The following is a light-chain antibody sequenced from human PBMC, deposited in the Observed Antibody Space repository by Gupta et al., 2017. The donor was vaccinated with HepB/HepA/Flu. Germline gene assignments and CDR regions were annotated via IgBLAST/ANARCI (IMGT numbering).Light chain of an antibody. J-gene: IGLJ2*01. CDR1: NSNSGRNA. CDR3: AAWDDSLNGMV. Sequence: QSVLTPPPSASGTPGQRVTISCSGSNSNSGRNAVNGYQQFPGTAPKLLVYSNNRRPSGVSDRFAGSKSGTSASLAISGLQSDHEADYYCAAWDDSLNGMVFGGGTKLTVL. V-gene: IGLV1-44*01. CDR2: SNN.